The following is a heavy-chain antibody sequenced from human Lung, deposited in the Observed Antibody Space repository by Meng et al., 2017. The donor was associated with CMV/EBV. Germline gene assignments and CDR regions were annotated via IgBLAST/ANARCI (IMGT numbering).Heavy chain of an antibody. J-gene: IGHJ4*02. CDR1: GFTFSSYA. Sequence: GESLKISCAASGFTFSSYAMHWVRQAPGKGLEWVAVISYDGSNKYYADSVKGRFTISRDNSKNTLYLQMNSLRAEDTAVYYCAPLGTSSADPPNWGQGHXVTVDS. CDR3: APLGTSSADPPN. V-gene: IGHV3-30*04. D-gene: IGHD6-19*01. CDR2: ISYDGSNK.